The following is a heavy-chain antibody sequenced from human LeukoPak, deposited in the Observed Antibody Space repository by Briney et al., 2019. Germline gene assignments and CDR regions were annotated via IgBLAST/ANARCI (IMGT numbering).Heavy chain of an antibody. CDR3: AKRMDWNLSELDY. CDR1: GFTFSNAW. CDR2: IKSKTDGGTT. J-gene: IGHJ4*02. D-gene: IGHD3/OR15-3a*01. V-gene: IGHV3-15*07. Sequence: GGSLRLSCAASGFTFSNAWMNWVRQAPGKGLEWVGRIKSKTDGGTTDYAAPVKGRFTISRDNSKNTLYLQMNSLRAEDTAVYYCAKRMDWNLSELDYWGQGTLVTVSS.